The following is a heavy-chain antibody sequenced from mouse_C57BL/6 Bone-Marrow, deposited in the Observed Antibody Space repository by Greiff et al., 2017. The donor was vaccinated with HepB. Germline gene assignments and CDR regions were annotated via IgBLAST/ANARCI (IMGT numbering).Heavy chain of an antibody. CDR3: ARRQLRLHYYAMDY. Sequence: VKLVESGPGLVAPSQSLSITCTVSGFSLTSYGVDWVRQSPGKGLEWLGVIWGVGSTNYNSALKSRLSISKDNSKSQVFLKMNSLQTDDTAMYYCARRQLRLHYYAMDYWGQGTSVTVSS. CDR1: GFSLTSYG. V-gene: IGHV2-6*01. D-gene: IGHD3-2*02. J-gene: IGHJ4*01. CDR2: IWGVGST.